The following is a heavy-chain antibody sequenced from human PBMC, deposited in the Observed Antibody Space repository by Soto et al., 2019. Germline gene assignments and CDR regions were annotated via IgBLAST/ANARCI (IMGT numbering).Heavy chain of an antibody. Sequence: GGSLRLSCAASGFTFSDYYMSWIRQAPGKGLEWVSYISSSGSTIYYADSVKGRFTISRDNAKNALYLQMNSLIAEDTAVYYCARDRGVMHYYGSVSYYNPNNWFDPWGQGTLVTVSS. CDR3: ARDRGVMHYYGSVSYYNPNNWFDP. V-gene: IGHV3-11*01. D-gene: IGHD3-10*01. J-gene: IGHJ5*02. CDR1: GFTFSDYY. CDR2: ISSSGSTI.